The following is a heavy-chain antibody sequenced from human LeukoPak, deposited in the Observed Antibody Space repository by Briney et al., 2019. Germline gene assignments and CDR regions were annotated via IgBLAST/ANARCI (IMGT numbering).Heavy chain of an antibody. CDR3: AKGSGSYYTLFDY. D-gene: IGHD3-10*01. J-gene: IGHJ4*02. CDR2: ISYDGSNK. CDR1: GFTFSSYG. V-gene: IGHV3-30*18. Sequence: GGSLRLSCAASGFTFSSYGMHWVHQAPGKGLEWVAVISYDGSNKYYADSVKGRFTISRDNSKNTLYLQMNSLRAEDTAVYYCAKGSGSYYTLFDYWGQGTLVTVSS.